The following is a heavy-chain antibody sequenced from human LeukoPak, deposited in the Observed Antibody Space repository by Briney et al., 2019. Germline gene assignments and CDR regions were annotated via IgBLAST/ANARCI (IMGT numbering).Heavy chain of an antibody. J-gene: IGHJ4*02. D-gene: IGHD6-19*01. CDR2: ISYDGSEK. V-gene: IGHV3-30-3*01. CDR3: ARDGRGAVAGTFDY. CDR1: GFTFSSYA. Sequence: GGSLRLSCAASGFTFSSYAMSWVRQAPGKGLEWVAVISYDGSEKYYGDSVKGRFTISRDNSKNTLSLHMNSLRGEDTAVYYCARDGRGAVAGTFDYWGQGTLVTVSS.